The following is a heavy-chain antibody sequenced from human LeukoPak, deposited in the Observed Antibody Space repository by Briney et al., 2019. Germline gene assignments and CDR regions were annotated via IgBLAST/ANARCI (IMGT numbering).Heavy chain of an antibody. V-gene: IGHV1-2*06. CDR2: INPNSGGT. J-gene: IGHJ6*02. D-gene: IGHD2-2*01. CDR1: GYTFTGYY. Sequence: ASVKVTCKASGYTFTGYYMHWVRQAPGQGLEWMGRINPNSGGTNYAQKFQGRVTMTRDTSISTAYMELSRLRSDDTAVYYCAREKVRQSGMDVWGQGTTVTVSS. CDR3: AREKVRQSGMDV.